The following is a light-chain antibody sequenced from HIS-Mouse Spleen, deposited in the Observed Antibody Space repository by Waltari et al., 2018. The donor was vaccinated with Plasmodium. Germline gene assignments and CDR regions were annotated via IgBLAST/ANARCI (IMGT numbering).Light chain of an antibody. CDR1: QGISSY. J-gene: IGKJ4*01. Sequence: AIRMTQSPSSFSASTGDRVTITFRASQGISSYLAWYQQKPGKAPNLLIYAASTLQSGVPSRFSGSGSGTDFTLTISCLQSEDFATYYCQQYYSYLLTFGGGTKVEIK. V-gene: IGKV1-8*01. CDR2: AAS. CDR3: QQYYSYLLT.